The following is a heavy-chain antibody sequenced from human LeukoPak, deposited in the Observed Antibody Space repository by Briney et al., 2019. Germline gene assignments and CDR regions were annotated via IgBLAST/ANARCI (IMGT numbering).Heavy chain of an antibody. Sequence: GRSLRLSCAASGFTFSRYGMRWVRRAPGKGLEWVTVIWYDGSNENYADFVKGRFTISRDNSKNTLYLQMNSLRAEDTAVYYCVRNTVTDDGFDIWGQGTMVTVSP. CDR3: VRNTVTDDGFDI. CDR2: IWYDGSNE. CDR1: GFTFSRYG. J-gene: IGHJ3*02. D-gene: IGHD4-17*01. V-gene: IGHV3-33*01.